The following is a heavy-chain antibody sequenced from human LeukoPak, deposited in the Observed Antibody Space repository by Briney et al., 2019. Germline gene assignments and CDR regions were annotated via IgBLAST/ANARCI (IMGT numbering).Heavy chain of an antibody. V-gene: IGHV3-21*04. CDR2: ISSRSSYI. CDR1: GFTFSNYS. Sequence: GGSLRLSCAASGFTFSNYSMNWVRQAPGKGLEWVSSISSRSSYIYYADSVKGRFAISRDNSKNTLFLLIKNLRAEDTALYYCAKGFYSGNDRPSDYWGQGILVTVSS. D-gene: IGHD5-12*01. CDR3: AKGFYSGNDRPSDY. J-gene: IGHJ4*02.